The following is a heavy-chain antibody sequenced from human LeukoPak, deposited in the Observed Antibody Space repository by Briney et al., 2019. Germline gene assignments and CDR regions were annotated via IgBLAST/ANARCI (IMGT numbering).Heavy chain of an antibody. Sequence: GGSLRLSCAASGFTFSSYSMNWVRQAPGKGLEWVSSISSSSYIHYADSVKGRFTISRDNAKNSLYLQMNSLRAEDTAVYYCARDGGGYYMDVWGKGTTVTVSS. CDR2: ISSSSYI. D-gene: IGHD3-16*01. CDR1: GFTFSSYS. J-gene: IGHJ6*03. CDR3: ARDGGGYYMDV. V-gene: IGHV3-21*01.